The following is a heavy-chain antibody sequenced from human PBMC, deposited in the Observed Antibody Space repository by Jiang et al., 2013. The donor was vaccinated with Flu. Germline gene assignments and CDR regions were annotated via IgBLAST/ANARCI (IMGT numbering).Heavy chain of an antibody. CDR2: TYYRSKWYD. Sequence: QTLSLTCAISGDSVSSKSVAWNWIRQSPSRGLEWLGRTYYRSKWYDDYAVSVKSRITVNPDTSKNQFSLQLNSVTPEDTAVYYCARALAVAGNAGWYYDLWGRGTLVTVSS. V-gene: IGHV6-1*01. CDR1: GDSVSSKSVA. CDR3: ARALAVAGNAGWYYDL. J-gene: IGHJ2*01. D-gene: IGHD6-19*01.